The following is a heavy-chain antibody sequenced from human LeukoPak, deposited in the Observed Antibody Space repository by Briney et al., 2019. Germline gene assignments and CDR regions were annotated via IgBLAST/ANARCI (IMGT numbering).Heavy chain of an antibody. Sequence: GGSLRLSCAASGFTFSSYGMHWVRQAPGKGLEWVAVISYDGSNKYYADSVKGRFTISRDNSKNTLYLRMNSLRAEDTAVYYCAKEEIYDSSGYAFDYWGQGTLVTVSS. CDR1: GFTFSSYG. D-gene: IGHD3-22*01. J-gene: IGHJ4*02. CDR3: AKEEIYDSSGYAFDY. CDR2: ISYDGSNK. V-gene: IGHV3-30*18.